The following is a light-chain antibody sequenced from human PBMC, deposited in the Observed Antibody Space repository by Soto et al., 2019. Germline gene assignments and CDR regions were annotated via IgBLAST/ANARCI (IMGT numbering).Light chain of an antibody. CDR2: GAS. CDR1: QSVTTQ. J-gene: IGKJ1*01. V-gene: IGKV3-20*01. Sequence: IVLTQSPGTLSLSPGETATLSCRASQSVTTQLAWYQQKRGRAPRLIIHGASRRATGIPDRISGSGSGTDFTLTISRVEPEDVAVYYCHQYGNSPQTFGQGTKVDIK. CDR3: HQYGNSPQT.